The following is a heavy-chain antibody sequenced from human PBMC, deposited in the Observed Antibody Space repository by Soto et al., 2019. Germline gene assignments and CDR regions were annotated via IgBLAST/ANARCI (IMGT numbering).Heavy chain of an antibody. D-gene: IGHD2-21*01. V-gene: IGHV3-23*01. Sequence: GGSLRLSCAASGFTFSSYAMSWVRQAPGKGLEWVSAISGSGGSTYYADSVKGRFTISRDNSKNTLYLQMNSLRAEDTAVYYCAKAPVRSSMVVIARGSNWYFDLWGRGTLVTVSS. J-gene: IGHJ2*01. CDR3: AKAPVRSSMVVIARGSNWYFDL. CDR1: GFTFSSYA. CDR2: ISGSGGST.